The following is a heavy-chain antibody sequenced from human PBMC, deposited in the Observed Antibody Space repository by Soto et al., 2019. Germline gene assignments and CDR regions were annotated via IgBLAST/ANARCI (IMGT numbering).Heavy chain of an antibody. CDR1: DGSRGSYY. D-gene: IGHD1-26*01. CDR3: AREGGGYRFDY. J-gene: IGHJ4*02. Sequence: QVQLLESGPGLVKPSETLSLTCAVPDGSRGSYYWSWIRQPPGKGLEWIGYIFYTGDTKYNPPRKGRPTFSAATSRHQISLKLSSVPAADTAVYYWAREGGGYRFDYWGQGILVTVSS. V-gene: IGHV4-59*01. CDR2: IFYTGDT.